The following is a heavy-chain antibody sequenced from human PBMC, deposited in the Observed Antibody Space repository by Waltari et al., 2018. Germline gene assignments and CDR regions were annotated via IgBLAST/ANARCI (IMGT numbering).Heavy chain of an antibody. V-gene: IGHV4-34*01. CDR2: INHSGST. J-gene: IGHJ6*03. CDR1: GWSFSGYY. Sequence: QVQLQQWGAGLLTPSETLSLTCAVYGWSFSGYYWSWIRQPPGQGLEWIGEINHSGSTNYNPSLTSRVTISVDTSKNQFSLKLNSVTAADTAVYYCARGSRRYYYMDVWGKGTTVTVSS. CDR3: ARGSRRYYYMDV.